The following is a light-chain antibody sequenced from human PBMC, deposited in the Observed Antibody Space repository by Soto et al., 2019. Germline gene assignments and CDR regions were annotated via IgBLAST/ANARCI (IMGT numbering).Light chain of an antibody. J-gene: IGKJ1*01. V-gene: IGKV1-39*01. Sequence: DIQMTQSPSSLSASVGDRVTITCRASQSISSYLNWYQQKPGKAPKLLIYAASSLQSGVPSRFSGSGSGTDFTLTISSLQPEDFATYYCQQSYSTPKFGQGTKVDNK. CDR3: QQSYSTPK. CDR1: QSISSY. CDR2: AAS.